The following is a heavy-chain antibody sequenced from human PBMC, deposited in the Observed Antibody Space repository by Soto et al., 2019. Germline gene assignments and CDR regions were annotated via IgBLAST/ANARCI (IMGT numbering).Heavy chain of an antibody. CDR3: ARTYYDFWCGELRGRHYFDY. D-gene: IGHD3-3*01. CDR1: GYTFTSHG. CDR2: ISAYNGNT. J-gene: IGHJ4*02. V-gene: IGHV1-18*04. Sequence: APVKVSCKASGYTFTSHGISWVRQAPGQGLEWMGWISAYNGNTNYAQKLQGRVTMTTDTSTSTAYMELRSLRSDDTAVYYCARTYYDFWCGELRGRHYFDYWGQRTLVTVSS.